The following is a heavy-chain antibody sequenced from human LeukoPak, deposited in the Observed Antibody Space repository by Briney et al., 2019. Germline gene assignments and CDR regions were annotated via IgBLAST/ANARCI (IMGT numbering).Heavy chain of an antibody. CDR1: GGSISSGDYY. J-gene: IGHJ4*02. V-gene: IGHV4-30-4*01. D-gene: IGHD3-9*01. Sequence: SETLSLTCTVSGGSISSGDYYWSWIRQPPGKGLEWIGYIYYSGSTYYNPSLKSRVTISVDTSKNQFSLKLSSVTAADTAVYYCARGYDILTGFSHFDYWGQGTLVTVSS. CDR3: ARGYDILTGFSHFDY. CDR2: IYYSGST.